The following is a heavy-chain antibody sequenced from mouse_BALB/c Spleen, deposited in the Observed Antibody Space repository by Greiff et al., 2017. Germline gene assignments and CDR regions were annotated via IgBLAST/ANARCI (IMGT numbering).Heavy chain of an antibody. J-gene: IGHJ3*01. CDR3: ARSLYYGSSYGTWFAY. V-gene: IGHV1-7*01. CDR1: GYTFTSYW. CDR2: INPSTGYT. D-gene: IGHD1-1*01. Sequence: VQLLQSGAELAKPGASVKMSCKASGYTFTSYWMYWVKQRPGQGLEWIGYINPSTGYTEYNQKFKDKATLTADKSSSTAYMQLSSLTSEDSAVYYGARSLYYGSSYGTWFAYWGQGTLVTVSA.